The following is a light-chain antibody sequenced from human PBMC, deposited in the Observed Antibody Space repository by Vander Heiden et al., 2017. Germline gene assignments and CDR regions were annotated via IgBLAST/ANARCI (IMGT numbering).Light chain of an antibody. CDR3: QQLSNWPPYT. CDR1: QSVSSY. Sequence: EIVLTQSPATLSLSPGERATLSCRASQSVSSYLAWYQQKPGQAPRLLIYDASNRATGIPARFRGSGSGTDFTLTISSLEPEDFAVYYCQQLSNWPPYTFGQGTKLEIK. J-gene: IGKJ2*01. V-gene: IGKV3-11*01. CDR2: DAS.